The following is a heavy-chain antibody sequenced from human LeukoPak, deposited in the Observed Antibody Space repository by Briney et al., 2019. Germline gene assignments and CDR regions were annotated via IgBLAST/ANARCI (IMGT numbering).Heavy chain of an antibody. V-gene: IGHV3-21*01. CDR2: ISSSSTYI. CDR3: ARGSYGDYEY. J-gene: IGHJ4*02. Sequence: GESLRLSCVASGFTFSSYTMNWVRQAPGKGLEWVSSISSSSTYIYYVDSVKGRFTISRDNAKNSLALQMNSLRAEDTAVYYCARGSYGDYEYWGQGILVTVFS. D-gene: IGHD4-17*01. CDR1: GFTFSSYT.